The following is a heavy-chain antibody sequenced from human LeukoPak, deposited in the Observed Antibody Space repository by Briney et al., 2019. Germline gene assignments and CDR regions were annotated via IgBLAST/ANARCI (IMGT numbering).Heavy chain of an antibody. CDR1: GLTFSSYW. J-gene: IGHJ4*02. Sequence: GVSLRLSCAASGLTFSSYWMNWARQAPGKGLEWVASINHNGNVNYYVDSVKGRFTISRDNAKNSLYLQMNSLRAEDTALHYCAKAPSGYSSGWTYYFDYWGQGTLVTVSS. D-gene: IGHD6-19*01. CDR3: AKAPSGYSSGWTYYFDY. V-gene: IGHV3-7*03. CDR2: INHNGNVN.